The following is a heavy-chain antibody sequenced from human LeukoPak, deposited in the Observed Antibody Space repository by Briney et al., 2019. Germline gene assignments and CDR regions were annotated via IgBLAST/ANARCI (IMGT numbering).Heavy chain of an antibody. V-gene: IGHV3-23*01. CDR3: GKSLERTTSPSFDY. J-gene: IGHJ4*02. CDR2: ISGSGGST. Sequence: PGGSLRLSCAASGFTFSSYAMSWVRQAPGKELEWVSAISGSGGSTYYADSVKGRFTIYRDNSKNTLYLKINSLRAEDTAVYYCGKSLERTTSPSFDYWGQGTLVTVSS. CDR1: GFTFSSYA. D-gene: IGHD4-11*01.